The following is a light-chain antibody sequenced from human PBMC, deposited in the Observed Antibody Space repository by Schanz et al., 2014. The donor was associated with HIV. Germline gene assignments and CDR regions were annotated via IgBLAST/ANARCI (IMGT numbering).Light chain of an antibody. J-gene: IGKJ1*01. CDR1: QSVSTW. Sequence: DIQMTQPPSTLSASVGDRVSISCRASQSVSTWLAWYQQKPGKAPRLLIYEASTLESGVPSRFSGSGSGTEFTLTISSLQPEDFATYYCLQHNSYPLTCGQGTKVEIK. CDR2: EAS. CDR3: LQHNSYPLT. V-gene: IGKV1-5*01.